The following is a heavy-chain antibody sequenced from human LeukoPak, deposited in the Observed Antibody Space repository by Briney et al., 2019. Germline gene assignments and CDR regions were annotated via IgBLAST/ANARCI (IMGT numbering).Heavy chain of an antibody. Sequence: ASVKVSCKASGYTFTSYDINWVRPATGQGLEWMGWMNPNSGNTGYAQKFQGRVTMTRNTSISTAYMELSSLRSEDTAVYYCARDLYYYDSSGFQNYYYYYGMDVWGQGTTVTVSS. CDR1: GYTFTSYD. CDR2: MNPNSGNT. D-gene: IGHD3-22*01. J-gene: IGHJ6*02. V-gene: IGHV1-8*01. CDR3: ARDLYYYDSSGFQNYYYYYGMDV.